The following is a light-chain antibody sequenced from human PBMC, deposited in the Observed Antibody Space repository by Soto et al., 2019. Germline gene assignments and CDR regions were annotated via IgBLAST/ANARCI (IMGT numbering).Light chain of an antibody. J-gene: IGKJ2*01. CDR2: GAY. V-gene: IGKV1-39*01. CDR3: HQSFRTPQKHT. CDR1: RDMNNY. Sequence: DIQLTQSPSFLSASVGDRVIITCRASRDMNNYLAWYQQTPGKAPKLLIYGAYTLQTGVPSRFSGRGYGTEFTLSISSLQPEDSAVYFCHQSFRTPQKHTFGQGTNLQMK.